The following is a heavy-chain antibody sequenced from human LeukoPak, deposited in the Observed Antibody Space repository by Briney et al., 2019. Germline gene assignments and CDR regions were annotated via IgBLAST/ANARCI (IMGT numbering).Heavy chain of an antibody. CDR2: IIPIFGTA. J-gene: IGHJ4*02. CDR3: ARGGWSGYTRGYFDY. Sequence: ASVKVSCKASGYTFTSYYMHWVRQAPGQGLEWMGGIIPIFGTANYAQKFQGRVTITADESTSTAYMELSSLRSEDTAVYYCARGGWSGYTRGYFDYWGQGTLVTVSS. D-gene: IGHD3-3*01. CDR1: GYTFTSYY. V-gene: IGHV1-69*13.